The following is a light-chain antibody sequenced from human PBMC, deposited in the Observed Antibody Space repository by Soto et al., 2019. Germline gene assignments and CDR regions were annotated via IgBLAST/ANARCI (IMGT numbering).Light chain of an antibody. Sequence: TQSPSSLSASVGDRVTITCRASQGINNYLAWYQQKPGQAPRLLIYGVSSRATGIPDRFSGSGSGTDFTLTISRLEPEDFAVYYCQQYVTSPLTFGGGTKVEIK. J-gene: IGKJ4*01. CDR2: GVS. V-gene: IGKV3-20*01. CDR1: QGINNY. CDR3: QQYVTSPLT.